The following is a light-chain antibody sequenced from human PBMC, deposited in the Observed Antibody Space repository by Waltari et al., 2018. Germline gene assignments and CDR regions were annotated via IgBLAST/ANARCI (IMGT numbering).Light chain of an antibody. V-gene: IGKV3-20*01. CDR2: NAS. CDR1: QTINSNY. J-gene: IGKJ2*01. CDR3: QPYGSSPRYS. Sequence: EFVLTQSPGTLSLSPWVRAYLSCRASQTINSNYLAWYQQKTGPSPRLLIYNASNRAAGSPDRFTGSGSGRDFTLTISRRVPEDFAVYYCQPYGSSPRYSFGQGTKLEIK.